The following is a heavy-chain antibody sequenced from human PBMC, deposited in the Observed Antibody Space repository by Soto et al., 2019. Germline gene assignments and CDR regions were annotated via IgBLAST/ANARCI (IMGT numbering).Heavy chain of an antibody. V-gene: IGHV4-31*03. Sequence: SETLSLTCTVSGGSISSGGYYWSWIRQHPGKGLEWIGYIYYSGSTYYNPSLKSRVTISVDTSKNQFSLKLSSVTAADTAVYYCSREFRDCSSTSCYYNWFDPWGQGTLVTVSS. D-gene: IGHD2-2*01. CDR3: SREFRDCSSTSCYYNWFDP. J-gene: IGHJ5*02. CDR1: GGSISSGGYY. CDR2: IYYSGST.